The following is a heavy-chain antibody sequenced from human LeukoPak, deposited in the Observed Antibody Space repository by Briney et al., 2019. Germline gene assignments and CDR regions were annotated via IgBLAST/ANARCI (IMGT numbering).Heavy chain of an antibody. CDR2: ISAYNGNT. Sequence: PLASVKVSCKASGYTFTSYGISWVRQAPGQGLEWMGWISAYNGNTNYAQKLQGRVTMTTDTSTSTAYMELRSLRSDDTAVYYCARDTDNYYDRDDAFDIWGQGTMVTVSS. CDR1: GYTFTSYG. CDR3: ARDTDNYYDRDDAFDI. V-gene: IGHV1-18*01. D-gene: IGHD3-22*01. J-gene: IGHJ3*02.